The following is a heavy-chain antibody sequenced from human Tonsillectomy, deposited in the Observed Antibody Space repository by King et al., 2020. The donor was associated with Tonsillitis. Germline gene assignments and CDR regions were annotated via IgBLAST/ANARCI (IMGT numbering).Heavy chain of an antibody. V-gene: IGHV3-33*08. D-gene: IGHD6-13*01. J-gene: IGHJ3*02. Sequence: VQLVESGGGVVQPGRSLRLSCVASGFTFSSYGMHWVRQAPGKGLEWVAVIWYDGSNQYYADSVRGRFTISRDNSKNTLYLQMNSLRAEDTAVYYCARGSSGDSSSWYPPGDAFAIWGQGTMVTVSS. CDR2: IWYDGSNQ. CDR3: ARGSSGDSSSWYPPGDAFAI. CDR1: GFTFSSYG.